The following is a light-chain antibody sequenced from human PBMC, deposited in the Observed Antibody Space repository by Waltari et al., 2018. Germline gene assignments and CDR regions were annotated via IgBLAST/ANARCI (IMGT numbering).Light chain of an antibody. V-gene: IGLV1-47*01. CDR3: AAWDDSLSGRV. J-gene: IGLJ3*02. CDR1: GSNIGDNY. Sequence: QSVLTQPPSASGTPGKRVTISCSGSGSNIGDNYVYWYHQLPGMAPKLLICRDDGRPSGVPDRFSGSKAGTSVSRAISGRRSEEAGDYYCAAWDDSLSGRVFGGGTKLTVL. CDR2: RDD.